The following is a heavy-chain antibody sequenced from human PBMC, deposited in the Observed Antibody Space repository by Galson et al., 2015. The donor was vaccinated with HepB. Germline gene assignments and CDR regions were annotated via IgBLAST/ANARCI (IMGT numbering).Heavy chain of an antibody. CDR3: ARIYPDYDFWSGSQYYFDY. D-gene: IGHD3-3*01. V-gene: IGHV2-70*11. CDR2: IDRDDDK. CDR1: GFSLSTSGVC. Sequence: PALVKPTQTLILTCTFSGFSLSTSGVCVSWIRQPPGKALEWLARIDRDDDKYYSTSLKTRLTISKDTSKNQVVLTMTNMDPVDTATYYCARIYPDYDFWSGSQYYFDYWGQGTLVTVSS. J-gene: IGHJ4*02.